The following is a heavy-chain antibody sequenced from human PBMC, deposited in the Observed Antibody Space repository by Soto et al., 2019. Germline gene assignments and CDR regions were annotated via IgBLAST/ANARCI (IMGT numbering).Heavy chain of an antibody. CDR2: INAGNGNT. CDR1: GYTFTGYA. CDR3: ARAVAVAADFDY. V-gene: IGHV1-3*05. Sequence: VPLVHSGAEEKKPGASVKVSCKASGYTFTGYAMHWVRQAPGQRLEWMGWINAGNGNTKYSQKFQGRVTITRDTSASTAYIELSSLRSEDTAVYYCARAVAVAADFDYWGQGTLVTVSS. D-gene: IGHD6-19*01. J-gene: IGHJ4*02.